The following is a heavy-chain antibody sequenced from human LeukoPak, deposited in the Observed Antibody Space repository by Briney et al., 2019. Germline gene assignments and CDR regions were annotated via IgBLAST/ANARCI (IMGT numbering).Heavy chain of an antibody. Sequence: ASVKVSCKASGYTFTSYDINWVRQATGQGLEWMGWMNPNSGNTGYAQKFQGRVTMTRNTSISTAYMELSSLRSEDTAVYYCARDGPAARPDYYYGMDVWGQGTTVTVSS. CDR2: MNPNSGNT. D-gene: IGHD6-6*01. CDR1: GYTFTSYD. CDR3: ARDGPAARPDYYYGMDV. J-gene: IGHJ6*02. V-gene: IGHV1-8*01.